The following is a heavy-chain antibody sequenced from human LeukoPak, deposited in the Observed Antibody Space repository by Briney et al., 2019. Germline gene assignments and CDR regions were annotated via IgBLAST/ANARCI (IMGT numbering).Heavy chain of an antibody. CDR2: INPNSGGT. Sequence: ASVKVSCKASGGTFSSYAISWVRQAPGQGLEWMGGINPNSGGTNYAQKCQGRVTMTRDTSISTAYMELSRLRSDDTAVYYCARDPHSGYCSGGSCYARDYWGQGTLITVSS. CDR3: ARDPHSGYCSGGSCYARDY. V-gene: IGHV1-2*02. D-gene: IGHD2-15*01. CDR1: GGTFSSYA. J-gene: IGHJ4*02.